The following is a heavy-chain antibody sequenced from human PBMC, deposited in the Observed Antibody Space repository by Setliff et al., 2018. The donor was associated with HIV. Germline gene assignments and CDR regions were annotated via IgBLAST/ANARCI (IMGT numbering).Heavy chain of an antibody. D-gene: IGHD4-17*01. Sequence: GASVKVSCKASGFTLNSYGITWVRQAPGQGLQWMGWISAYNGNTNYAQKVQGRVRMTTDTSTNTAYIELRNLRSDDTAVYYCARDASPDGDPAVDAFDIWGQGTMVTV. CDR2: ISAYNGNT. CDR1: GFTLNSYG. CDR3: ARDASPDGDPAVDAFDI. J-gene: IGHJ3*02. V-gene: IGHV1-18*01.